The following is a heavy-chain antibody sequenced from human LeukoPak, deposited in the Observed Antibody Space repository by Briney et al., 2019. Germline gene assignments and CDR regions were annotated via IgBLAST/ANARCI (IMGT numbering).Heavy chain of an antibody. V-gene: IGHV1-24*01. J-gene: IGHJ4*02. CDR3: ATDSYDSSGYYFLDY. Sequence: GASVKVSCKVSGYTLTELSMHWVRQAPGKGLEGMGGFDPEDGETIYAQKFQGRVTMTEDTSTDTAYMELSSLRSEDTAVYYCATDSYDSSGYYFLDYWGQGTLVTVSS. CDR1: GYTLTELS. D-gene: IGHD3-22*01. CDR2: FDPEDGET.